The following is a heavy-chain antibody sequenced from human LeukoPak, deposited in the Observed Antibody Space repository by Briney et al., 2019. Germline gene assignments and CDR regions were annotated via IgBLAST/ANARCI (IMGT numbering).Heavy chain of an antibody. CDR3: ARDAIRSVTTSPYYFDY. CDR1: GYTFTRYY. Sequence: ASVKVSCKASGYTFTRYYMHWVRQAPGQGLEWMGIINPSGGYTDYAQKFQGRVTMTRDTSTSTVYMELSSLRSEDTAVYYCARDAIRSVTTSPYYFDYWGQGTLVTVSS. CDR2: INPSGGYT. D-gene: IGHD4-17*01. J-gene: IGHJ4*02. V-gene: IGHV1-46*01.